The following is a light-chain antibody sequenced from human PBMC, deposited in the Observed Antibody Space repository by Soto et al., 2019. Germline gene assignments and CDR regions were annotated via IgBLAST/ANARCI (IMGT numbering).Light chain of an antibody. CDR1: SGSVSTSYH. Sequence: QTAVTQEPSFSVSPGGTVTLTCGLSSGSVSTSYHPSWYQQTPGQAPRTLIYSTNTRSSGVPDRFSGSILGNKAALTITGAQADDESDYYCVMYMGSGISVFGGGTKLTVL. V-gene: IGLV8-61*01. J-gene: IGLJ3*02. CDR2: STN. CDR3: VMYMGSGISV.